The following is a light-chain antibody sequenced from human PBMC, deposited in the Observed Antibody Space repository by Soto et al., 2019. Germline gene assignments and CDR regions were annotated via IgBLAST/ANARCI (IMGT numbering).Light chain of an antibody. J-gene: IGLJ1*01. CDR3: SSYTGTFV. CDR1: SSDVGDYNY. CDR2: DVS. V-gene: IGLV2-11*01. Sequence: QSALTQPRSVSGSPGQSVTISCTGTSSDVGDYNYVSWYQQHPGKAPKLMIYDVSERPSGVPDRFSGSKSGNTASLTISGLQAEDEADYYCSSYTGTFVFGTGTKVTVL.